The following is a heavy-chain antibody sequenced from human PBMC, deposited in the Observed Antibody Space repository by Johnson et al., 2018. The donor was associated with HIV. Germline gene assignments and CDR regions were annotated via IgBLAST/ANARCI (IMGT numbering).Heavy chain of an antibody. D-gene: IGHD2-2*01. CDR3: AKDGSDIVVVPAAPDAFDI. CDR1: GLTVSSNS. CDR2: MYSGGGGST. Sequence: VQLVESGGGLVQPGGSLRLSCAASGLTVSSNSMTWVRQAPGKGLEWISVMYSGGGGSTYYADSVKGRFTISRDNSKNTLYLQMNSLRAEDTAVYYCAKDGSDIVVVPAAPDAFDIWGQGTMVTVSS. J-gene: IGHJ3*02. V-gene: IGHV3-23*04.